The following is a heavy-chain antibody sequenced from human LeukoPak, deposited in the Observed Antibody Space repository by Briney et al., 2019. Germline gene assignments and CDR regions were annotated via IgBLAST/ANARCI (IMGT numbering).Heavy chain of an antibody. CDR2: IGPTGTDR. V-gene: IGHV3-21*01. D-gene: IGHD1-14*01. CDR3: ATETIGRHYDY. Sequence: GGSLRLSCAASGFTFSSCGFSWVRQAPGKGLEWVSSIGPTGTDRYYADSVRGRFTISRDNAKNSMYLQMDSLRDEDTAVYYCATETIGRHYDYRCQGTLLTVSS. J-gene: IGHJ4*02. CDR1: GFTFSSCG.